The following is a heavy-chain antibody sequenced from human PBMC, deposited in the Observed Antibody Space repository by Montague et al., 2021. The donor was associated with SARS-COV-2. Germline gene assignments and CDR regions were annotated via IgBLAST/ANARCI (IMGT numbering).Heavy chain of an antibody. CDR1: GGSLSGDH. D-gene: IGHD6-19*01. CDR3: ARGPDGVAARFRYYFDH. V-gene: IGHV4-34*01. CDR2: VNHSGHT. J-gene: IGHJ4*02. Sequence: SETLSLTCAVYGGSLSGDHWSWIRQPPGKGLEWIGEVNHSGHTNYNVSLKSRVTMSVDTSKSQFSLKVRSVTAADTAVYYYARGPDGVAARFRYYFDHWGQGTLVTVSS.